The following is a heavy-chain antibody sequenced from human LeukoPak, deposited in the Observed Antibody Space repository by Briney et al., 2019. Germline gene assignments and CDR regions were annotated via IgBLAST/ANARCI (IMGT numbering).Heavy chain of an antibody. CDR2: IYPGDSDT. V-gene: IGHV5-51*01. CDR3: ARYSSSWTTVDY. J-gene: IGHJ4*02. CDR1: GYSFTSYW. Sequence: ESLKISCKGSGYSFTSYWIGWVRQMPGKGLEWVGVIYPGDSDTRYSPSFQGQVTISADKSISTAYLQWSSLKASDTAMYYCARYSSSWTTVDYWGQGTLVTVSS. D-gene: IGHD6-13*01.